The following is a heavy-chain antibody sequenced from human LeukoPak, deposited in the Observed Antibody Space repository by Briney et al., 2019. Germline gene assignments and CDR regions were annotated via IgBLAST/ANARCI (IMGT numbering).Heavy chain of an antibody. V-gene: IGHV3-30-3*01. Sequence: GGSLRLSCAASGFTFSSYAMHWVRQAPGKGLEWVAVISYDGSNKYYADSVKGRFNISRDNSKNTLYLQMNSLRAEDTAVYYCARADSYGYYFDYWGQGTLVTVSS. CDR2: ISYDGSNK. D-gene: IGHD5-18*01. J-gene: IGHJ4*02. CDR1: GFTFSSYA. CDR3: ARADSYGYYFDY.